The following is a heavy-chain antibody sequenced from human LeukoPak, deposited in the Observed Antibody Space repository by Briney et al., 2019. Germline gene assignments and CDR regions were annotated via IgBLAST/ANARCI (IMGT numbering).Heavy chain of an antibody. Sequence: SETLSLTCTVSGGSISSSSYYWGWIRQPPGKGLEWIGSIYYSGSTYYNPTLKSRVTISVDTSKNQFSLKLSSVTADDTAVYYCVRGPRYYDDSGFHYGVFDIWGQGTLVTVSS. CDR1: GGSISSSSYY. V-gene: IGHV4-39*07. D-gene: IGHD3-16*01. CDR2: IYYSGST. J-gene: IGHJ3*02. CDR3: VRGPRYYDDSGFHYGVFDI.